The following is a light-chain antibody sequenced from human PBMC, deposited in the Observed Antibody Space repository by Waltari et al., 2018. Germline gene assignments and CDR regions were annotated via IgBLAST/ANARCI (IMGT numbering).Light chain of an antibody. J-gene: IGKJ1*01. Sequence: EIVLTQSPGTLSLSPGERATLSCRASPGVGKYLAWYQQRPGQAPRLLLYHTSIRATGNPYRCSGSGYGTDFILTSSRLEPEDFAWYFCQKYGTLPATFGQGTKVEIK. V-gene: IGKV3-20*01. CDR3: QKYGTLPAT. CDR1: PGVGKY. CDR2: HTS.